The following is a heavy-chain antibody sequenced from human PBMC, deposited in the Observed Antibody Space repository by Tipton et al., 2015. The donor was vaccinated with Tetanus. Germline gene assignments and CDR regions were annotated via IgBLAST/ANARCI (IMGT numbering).Heavy chain of an antibody. J-gene: IGHJ4*02. CDR1: GYSFTGHW. Sequence: QLVQSGADVKKPGESLKISCKASGYSFTGHWIGWVRQMPGKGLEWVGMIFPDDSDTRYSPSFQGHVTFSVDKSTSTVYLQWSSLKASDTAMYFCARMYSTSSPFDHWGQGTLVAVSS. CDR3: ARMYSTSSPFDH. D-gene: IGHD6-6*01. V-gene: IGHV5-51*01. CDR2: IFPDDSDT.